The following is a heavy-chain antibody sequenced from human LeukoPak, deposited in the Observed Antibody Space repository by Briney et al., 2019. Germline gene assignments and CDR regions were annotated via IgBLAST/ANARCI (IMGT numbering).Heavy chain of an antibody. CDR2: ISGSSSYI. Sequence: TGGSLRLSCAASGFTFSSYSMNWVRQAPGKGLEWVSSISGSSSYIYYADSVKGRFTISRDNAKNSLYLQMNSLRAEDTAIYYCAKRSAVPGPFDFWGQGTLVTVSS. D-gene: IGHD6-19*01. V-gene: IGHV3-21*04. CDR1: GFTFSSYS. CDR3: AKRSAVPGPFDF. J-gene: IGHJ4*02.